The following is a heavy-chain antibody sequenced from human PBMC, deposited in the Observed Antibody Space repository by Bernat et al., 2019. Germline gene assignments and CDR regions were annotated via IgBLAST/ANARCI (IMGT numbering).Heavy chain of an antibody. CDR3: ARVGEYGDSDS. CDR1: GGSISSGGYS. Sequence: QVQLQESGPRLVKPSQTLSLTCSVPGGSISSGGYSWNWIRQHPEKGLEWIGYIYHTGNTNYNPSLRSRVVISVDLSKNQFSLTLTSVTAADTAVYYCARVGEYGDSDSWGQGTLVTVSS. V-gene: IGHV4-31*03. CDR2: IYHTGNT. J-gene: IGHJ4*02. D-gene: IGHD4-17*01.